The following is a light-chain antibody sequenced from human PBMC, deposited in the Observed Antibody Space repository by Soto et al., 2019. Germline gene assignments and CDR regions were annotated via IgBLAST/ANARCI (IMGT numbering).Light chain of an antibody. Sequence: QSVLTQPPSVSAAPGQKVTISCSGSSSNIGGNSVSWYQQLPGTAPKLLIYDDNKRPSGIPDRFSGSKSGTSATLGITGFQTGDEADYYCQSYDSSLSGVFGGGTKVTVL. CDR2: DDN. CDR3: QSYDSSLSGV. J-gene: IGLJ3*02. V-gene: IGLV1-51*01. CDR1: SSNIGGNS.